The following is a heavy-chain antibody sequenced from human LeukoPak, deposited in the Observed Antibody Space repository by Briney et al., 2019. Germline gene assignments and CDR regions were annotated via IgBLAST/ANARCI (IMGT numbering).Heavy chain of an antibody. CDR1: GDSISTYY. V-gene: IGHV4-59*01. D-gene: IGHD1-26*01. Sequence: SETLSLTCSFSGDSISTYYWSWIRRSPGKGLEWISHIYSSGNTDYNSSLKSRVTISVDTSKSQFSLRLSSVTATDTAVYYCARLRWQLVGPYFDYWGQGILVTVSS. J-gene: IGHJ4*02. CDR2: IYSSGNT. CDR3: ARLRWQLVGPYFDY.